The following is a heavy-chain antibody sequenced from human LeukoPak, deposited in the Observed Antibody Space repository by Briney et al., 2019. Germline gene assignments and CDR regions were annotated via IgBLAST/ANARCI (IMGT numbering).Heavy chain of an antibody. J-gene: IGHJ5*02. CDR1: GFTCSDYY. D-gene: IGHD1-26*01. CDR2: ISSSGTTM. Sequence: KSGGSLRLXCAASGFTCSDYYMSWFRQPPGKGLEWISYISSSGTTMYYADSVKGRFTISRDNAKNSLYLQMNSLRVEDTAVYYCARGYTGSYYRWFDPWGQGTLVTVSS. V-gene: IGHV3-11*04. CDR3: ARGYTGSYYRWFDP.